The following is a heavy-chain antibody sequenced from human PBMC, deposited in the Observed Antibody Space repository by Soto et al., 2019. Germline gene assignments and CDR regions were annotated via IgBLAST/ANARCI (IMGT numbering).Heavy chain of an antibody. CDR1: GYTFTSYA. V-gene: IGHV1-3*01. CDR2: INAGNGNT. CDR3: ARDREGTMIVAFDI. Sequence: ASVKVSCKASGYTFTSYAMHWVRQAPGQRLEWMGWINAGNGNTKYSQKFQGRVTITRDTSANTAYMELSSLRSEDTAVYYCARDREGTMIVAFDIWGQGTMVTVSS. J-gene: IGHJ3*02. D-gene: IGHD3-22*01.